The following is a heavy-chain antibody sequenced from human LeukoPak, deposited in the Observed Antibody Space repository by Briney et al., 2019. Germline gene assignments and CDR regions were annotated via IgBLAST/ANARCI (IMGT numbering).Heavy chain of an antibody. V-gene: IGHV3-30*02. Sequence: GGSLRLSCAAYGFTFSSYGMHWVRQAPGKGLEWVAFIRYDGSNKYYADSVKGRFTISRDNSKNTLYLQMNSLRAEDTAVYYCAKEFPFDILTRYYPSYYFDYWGQGTLVTVFS. CDR3: AKEFPFDILTRYYPSYYFDY. J-gene: IGHJ4*02. CDR1: GFTFSSYG. CDR2: IRYDGSNK. D-gene: IGHD3-9*01.